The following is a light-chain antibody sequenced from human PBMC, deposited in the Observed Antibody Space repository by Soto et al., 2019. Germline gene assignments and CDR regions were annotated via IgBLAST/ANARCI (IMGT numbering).Light chain of an antibody. J-gene: IGKJ1*01. CDR2: GAS. CDR3: QDYGRPAWP. Sequence: IVRPQSTATLSVSPGERATLSCRASQSVSDCLAWYQQKPGQAPRLLIYGASTRASGIPERFSGSGSGTDFTLTISRLEPEDFAVYYCQDYGRPAWPSGQRAMVDIK. CDR1: QSVSDC. V-gene: IGKV3-20*01.